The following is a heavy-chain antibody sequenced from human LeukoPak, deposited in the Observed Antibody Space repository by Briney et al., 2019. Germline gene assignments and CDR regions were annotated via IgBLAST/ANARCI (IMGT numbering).Heavy chain of an antibody. V-gene: IGHV3-74*01. D-gene: IGHD4-23*01. J-gene: IGHJ4*02. Sequence: GGSLRLSCAASGFTFSSYWMHWVRQVPGKGPVWVSRINGDGGTTNYADSVKGRFTISRDNAKSTLYLQMNSLRTEDTALYYCARGPPNVGAYVGDHWRQGTLVTVSS. CDR3: ARGPPNVGAYVGDH. CDR2: INGDGGTT. CDR1: GFTFSSYW.